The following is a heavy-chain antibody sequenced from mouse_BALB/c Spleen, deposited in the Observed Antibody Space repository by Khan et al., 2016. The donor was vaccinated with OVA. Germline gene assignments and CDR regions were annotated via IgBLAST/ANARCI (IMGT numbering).Heavy chain of an antibody. CDR3: ARRNYFGYTFAY. J-gene: IGHJ3*01. CDR1: GYIFTDYY. CDR2: ISPGCDDT. V-gene: IGHV1-77*01. D-gene: IGHD1-2*01. Sequence: QVQLQQSGAELARPGASVKLSCKASGYIFTDYYINWVKQRTGQGLEWIGEISPGCDDTYYNEKFKGKATLTADQSSSTAYMQLHSLTSEDSAVYFWARRNYFGYTFAYWGQGTLVTVSA.